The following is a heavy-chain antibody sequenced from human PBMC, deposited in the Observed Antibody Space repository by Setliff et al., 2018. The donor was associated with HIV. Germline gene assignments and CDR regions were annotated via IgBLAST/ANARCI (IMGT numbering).Heavy chain of an antibody. CDR1: GFTFSPYA. Sequence: HPGGSLRLSCATSGFTFSPYAIHWVRQAPGMGLEWVAMIWADEITKFYADSVKGRFTISGDNSKNTMYLQMNTLRVEDTAVYYCARDPPGSGFHLDYWGQGTPVTVSS. V-gene: IGHV3-33*01. CDR3: ARDPPGSGFHLDY. J-gene: IGHJ4*02. CDR2: IWADEITK. D-gene: IGHD5-12*01.